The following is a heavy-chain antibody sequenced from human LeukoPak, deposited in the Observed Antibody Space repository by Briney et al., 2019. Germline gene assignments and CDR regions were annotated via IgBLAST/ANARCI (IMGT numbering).Heavy chain of an antibody. CDR3: ATISAQTFDI. CDR1: GFTFRSHW. CDR2: IKPDGIDK. V-gene: IGHV3-7*01. D-gene: IGHD5-24*01. J-gene: IGHJ3*02. Sequence: PGGSLRLSCVGSGFTFRSHWVNWVRQSPGKGLEWVANIKPDGIDKYYVDSARDRFTVSRDNAKNSAFLQMNSLRAEDTAIYYCATISAQTFDIWGQGTLVSVSS.